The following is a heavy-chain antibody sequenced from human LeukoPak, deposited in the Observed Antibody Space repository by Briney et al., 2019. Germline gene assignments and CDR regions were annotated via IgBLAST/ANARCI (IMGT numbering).Heavy chain of an antibody. Sequence: SETLSLTCTVSGGSISSSSYYWSWVRQPAGKGLEWIGRIYTSGSTNYNPSLKSRVTMSVDTSKNQFSLKLSSVTAADTAVYYCARGPVYCSSTSCSIDYWGQGTLVTVSS. CDR3: ARGPVYCSSTSCSIDY. D-gene: IGHD2-2*01. CDR2: IYTSGST. V-gene: IGHV4-61*02. J-gene: IGHJ4*02. CDR1: GGSISSSSYY.